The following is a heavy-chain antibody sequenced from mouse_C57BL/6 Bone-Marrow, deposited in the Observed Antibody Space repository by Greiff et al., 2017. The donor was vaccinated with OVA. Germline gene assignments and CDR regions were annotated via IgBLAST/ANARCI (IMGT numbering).Heavy chain of an antibody. J-gene: IGHJ3*01. Sequence: EVQVVESGGDLVKPGGSLKLSCAASGFTFSSYGMSWVRQTPDKRLEWVATISSGGSYTYYPDSVKGRFTISRDNAKNTLYLQMSSLKSEDTAMYYCARDTTVVDWFAYWGQGTLVTVSA. CDR1: GFTFSSYG. V-gene: IGHV5-6*01. D-gene: IGHD1-1*01. CDR3: ARDTTVVDWFAY. CDR2: ISSGGSYT.